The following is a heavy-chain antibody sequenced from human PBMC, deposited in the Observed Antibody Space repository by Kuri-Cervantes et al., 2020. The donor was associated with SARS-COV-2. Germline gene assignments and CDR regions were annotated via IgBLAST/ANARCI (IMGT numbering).Heavy chain of an antibody. CDR2: IRYDGSNK. V-gene: IGHV3-30*02. Sequence: LSLTCAASGFTFSSYGMHWVRQAPGKGLEWVAFIRYDGSNKYYADSVKGRFTISRDNSKNTLYLQMNSLRAEDTAVYYCAKGEGDGDIKYYYYYMDVWGKGTTVTVSS. J-gene: IGHJ6*03. D-gene: IGHD3-16*01. CDR3: AKGEGDGDIKYYYYYMDV. CDR1: GFTFSSYG.